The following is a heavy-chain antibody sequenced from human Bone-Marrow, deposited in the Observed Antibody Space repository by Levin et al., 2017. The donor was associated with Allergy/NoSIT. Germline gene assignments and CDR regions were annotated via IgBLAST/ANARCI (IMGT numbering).Heavy chain of an antibody. J-gene: IGHJ6*02. CDR3: AIPPVAGTSDYYYGMDV. CDR2: INHSGST. CDR1: GGSFSGYY. Sequence: ESLKISCAVYGGSFSGYYWSWIRQPPGKGLEWIGEINHSGSTNYNPSLKSRVTISVDTSKNQFSLKLSSVTAADTAVYYCAIPPVAGTSDYYYGMDVWGQGTTVTVSS. D-gene: IGHD6-19*01. V-gene: IGHV4-34*01.